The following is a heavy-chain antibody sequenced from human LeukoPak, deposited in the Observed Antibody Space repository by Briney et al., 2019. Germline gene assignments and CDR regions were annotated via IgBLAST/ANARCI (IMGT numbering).Heavy chain of an antibody. D-gene: IGHD3-22*01. V-gene: IGHV4-61*02. CDR2: IYTGGST. Sequence: PSETLSLTCTVSGGSISSSSYYWGWIRQPAGKGLEWIGRIYTGGSTNYNPSLKSRVTISVDTSKNQFSLKLTSVTATDTAVYYCARGSFYYDSSGYQYYFDYWGQGTLVTVSS. CDR1: GGSISSSSYY. J-gene: IGHJ4*02. CDR3: ARGSFYYDSSGYQYYFDY.